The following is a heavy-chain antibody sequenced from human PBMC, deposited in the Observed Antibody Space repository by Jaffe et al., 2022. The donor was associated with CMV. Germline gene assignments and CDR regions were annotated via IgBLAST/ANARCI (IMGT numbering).Heavy chain of an antibody. CDR1: GGSISSSSYY. V-gene: IGHV4-39*01. CDR2: IYYSGST. D-gene: IGHD6-19*01. Sequence: QLQLQESGPGLVKPSETLSLTCTVSGGSISSSSYYWGWIRQPPGKGLEWIGSIYYSGSTYYNPSLKSRVTISVDTSKNQFSLKLSSVTAADTAVYYCARRRGWYPFDYWGQGTLVTVSS. J-gene: IGHJ4*02. CDR3: ARRRGWYPFDY.